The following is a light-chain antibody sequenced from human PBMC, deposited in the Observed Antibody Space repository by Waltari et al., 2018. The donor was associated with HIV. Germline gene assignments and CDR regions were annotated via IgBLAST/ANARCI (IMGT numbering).Light chain of an antibody. Sequence: QSALTQPASVSGSPGQSITIPCTGTSSDVGDYNYVSWYQQHPGKAPKLIIYDVSNRPSGLSNRFSGTKSGNTASLTISGLQTEDEADYYCSSYTSSSTRVFGTGTKVTVL. V-gene: IGLV2-14*01. CDR1: SSDVGDYNY. CDR3: SSYTSSSTRV. J-gene: IGLJ1*01. CDR2: DVS.